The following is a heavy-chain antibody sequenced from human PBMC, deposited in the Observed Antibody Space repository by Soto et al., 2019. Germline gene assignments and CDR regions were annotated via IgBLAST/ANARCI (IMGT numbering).Heavy chain of an antibody. D-gene: IGHD2-2*01. Sequence: ASVKVSCKASGYTFTSYDINWVRQATGQGLEWMGWMNPNSGNTGYAQKFQGRVTMTRNTSISTAYMELSSLRSEDTAVYYCAREGIVVVPAAMGPNYYYYMDVWGKGTTVTFP. CDR2: MNPNSGNT. V-gene: IGHV1-8*01. CDR3: AREGIVVVPAAMGPNYYYYMDV. J-gene: IGHJ6*03. CDR1: GYTFTSYD.